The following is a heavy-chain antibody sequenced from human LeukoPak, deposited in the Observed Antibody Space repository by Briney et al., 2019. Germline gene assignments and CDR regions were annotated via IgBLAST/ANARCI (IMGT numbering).Heavy chain of an antibody. V-gene: IGHV4-59*01. CDR3: ARGGTYNDILSFDP. J-gene: IGHJ5*02. CDR2: IYYTGRT. Sequence: SETLSLTCTVSGGSISYYYWTWIRQSPGKGLEWIGQIYYTGRTYYHPSLERRVTISLDTSRIQFSLIMTSVTAADTAMYYCARGGTYNDILSFDPWGQGTLVSVSS. D-gene: IGHD3-9*01. CDR1: GGSISYYY.